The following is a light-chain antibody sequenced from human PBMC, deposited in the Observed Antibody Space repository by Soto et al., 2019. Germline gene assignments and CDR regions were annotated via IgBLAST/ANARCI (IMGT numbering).Light chain of an antibody. J-gene: IGKJ3*01. V-gene: IGKV1-33*01. CDR1: QDISNY. CDR3: QHYDNLPRVT. CDR2: DAS. Sequence: DIQMTQSPSSLSASVGDRVSITCQATQDISNYLIWYQQKPGKAPKLLIYDASNLETGVPARFSGSGSGTDFILTISSLQAADAAPYYCQHYDNLPRVTFGPGTKVEIK.